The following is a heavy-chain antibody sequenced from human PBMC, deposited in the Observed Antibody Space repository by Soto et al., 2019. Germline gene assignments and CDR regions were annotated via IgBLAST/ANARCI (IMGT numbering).Heavy chain of an antibody. J-gene: IGHJ4*02. CDR3: TTGQLPLRFLEWLSRYYFDF. CDR2: FDPEDGET. D-gene: IGHD3-3*01. V-gene: IGHV1-24*01. Sequence: QVQLVQSGAEVKKPGASVKVSCKVSGYTLTELSMHWVRQAPGKGLEWMGGFDPEDGETMYAQKFQGRVTMTEDTSTDTAYMELSSLRSEDTAVYYCTTGQLPLRFLEWLSRYYFDFWGQGTLVTVSS. CDR1: GYTLTELS.